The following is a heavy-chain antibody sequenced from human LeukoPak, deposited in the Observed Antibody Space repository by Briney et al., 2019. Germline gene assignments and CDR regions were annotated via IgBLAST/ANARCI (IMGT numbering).Heavy chain of an antibody. D-gene: IGHD3-22*01. Sequence: SETLSLTCTVSGGSISSYYWSWIRQPPGKGLEWIGYIYYSGSTNYNPSLKGRVTISVDTSKNQFSLKLSSVTAADTAVYYCARDRYYDSSGYYFLDYWGQGTLVTVSS. CDR2: IYYSGST. CDR1: GGSISSYY. J-gene: IGHJ4*02. V-gene: IGHV4-59*01. CDR3: ARDRYYDSSGYYFLDY.